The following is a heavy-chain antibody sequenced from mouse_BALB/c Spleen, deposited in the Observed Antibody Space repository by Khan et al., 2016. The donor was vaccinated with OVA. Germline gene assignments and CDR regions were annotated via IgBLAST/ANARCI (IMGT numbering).Heavy chain of an antibody. D-gene: IGHD2-4*01. V-gene: IGHV1S127*01. CDR1: GYTFTHYW. Sequence: QVRLHQSGPELVRPGASVKMSCKASGYTFTHYWMHWVKQRPGKGLEWIGIIDPSNSATRLNQKFKVKATLNVDTSSNTAYMQLSSLTSEVSAVSYCARHDYGGFSNWGQGTLVTVS. J-gene: IGHJ3*02. CDR3: ARHDYGGFSN. CDR2: IDPSNSAT.